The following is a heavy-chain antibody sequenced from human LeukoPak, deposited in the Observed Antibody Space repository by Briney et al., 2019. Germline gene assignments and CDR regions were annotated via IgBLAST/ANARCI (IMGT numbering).Heavy chain of an antibody. J-gene: IGHJ4*02. V-gene: IGHV1-18*01. CDR3: ARDLGRIAARDFDY. CDR2: ISAYNGNT. Sequence: GASVKVSCRASGYTFTSYGISWVRQAPGQGREWMGWISAYNGNTNYAQKLQGRATMTTDTSTSTAYMELRSLRSDDTAVYYCARDLGRIAARDFDYWGQGTLVTVSS. CDR1: GYTFTSYG. D-gene: IGHD6-6*01.